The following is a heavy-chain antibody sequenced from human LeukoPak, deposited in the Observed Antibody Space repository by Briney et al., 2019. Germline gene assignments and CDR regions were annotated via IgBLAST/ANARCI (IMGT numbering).Heavy chain of an antibody. Sequence: KSSETLSLTCTVSGDSISSSSSYWGWLRQPPGEGLEGSGSIYYSGSTNYNPSLKSRFTISVDTSKNQFSLKLSSVTAADTAVYYCARDFATIRGSGSRNWFDPWGQGTLVTVSS. D-gene: IGHD3-10*01. CDR3: ARDFATIRGSGSRNWFDP. CDR2: IYYSGST. V-gene: IGHV4-39*07. J-gene: IGHJ5*02. CDR1: GDSISSSSSY.